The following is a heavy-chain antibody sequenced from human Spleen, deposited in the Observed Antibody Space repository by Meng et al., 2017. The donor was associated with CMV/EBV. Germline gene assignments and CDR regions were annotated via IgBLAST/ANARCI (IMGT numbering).Heavy chain of an antibody. Sequence: SETLSLTCNVSGDSISSYFWSWIRLSPGKGLEWIGWLYYNGNNNYNPSLKSRVTISIDTSKNQFSLKLSSVTAADTAVYYCARGPTKSSSWENYYYYGMDVWGQGTTVTVSS. CDR3: ARGPTKSSSWENYYYYGMDV. CDR2: LYYNGNN. D-gene: IGHD6-13*01. V-gene: IGHV4-59*01. CDR1: GDSISSYF. J-gene: IGHJ6*02.